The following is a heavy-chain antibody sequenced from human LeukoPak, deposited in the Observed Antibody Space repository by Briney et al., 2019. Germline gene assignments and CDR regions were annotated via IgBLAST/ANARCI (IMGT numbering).Heavy chain of an antibody. V-gene: IGHV3-48*04. CDR3: ARPAFSTSFLVVY. Sequence: PGGSLRLSCAASGFTFSSYSMNWVRQAPGKGLEWVSYISSSSTIYYADSVKGRFTISRDNAKNSLFLQMNSLRAEDTAVYYCARPAFSTSFLVVYWGQGTLVTVSS. J-gene: IGHJ4*02. D-gene: IGHD2-2*01. CDR1: GFTFSSYS. CDR2: ISSSSTI.